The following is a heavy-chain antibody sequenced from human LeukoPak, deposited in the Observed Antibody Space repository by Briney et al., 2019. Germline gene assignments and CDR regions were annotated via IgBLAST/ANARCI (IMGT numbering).Heavy chain of an antibody. D-gene: IGHD6-13*01. J-gene: IGHJ4*02. V-gene: IGHV3-7*01. Sequence: GGSLRLSCAASGFTFSSFYMNWVRQAPGKGLEWVANINQDGSEKYYVDSVEGRFTISRDNAKNSLYLQMNSLRAEDTAVYYCARDFDSSSWYFDYWGQGTLVTVSS. CDR3: ARDFDSSSWYFDY. CDR1: GFTFSSFY. CDR2: INQDGSEK.